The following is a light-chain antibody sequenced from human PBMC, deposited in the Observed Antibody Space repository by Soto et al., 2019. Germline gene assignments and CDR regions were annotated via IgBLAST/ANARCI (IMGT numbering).Light chain of an antibody. CDR3: LSYTSANTRV. CDR2: EVN. V-gene: IGLV2-14*01. CDR1: SSDVGGYKF. Sequence: QSVLTQPASVSASPGQSITISCTGTSSDVGGYKFVSWYQHHPGKAPKLMIYEVNNRPPGVSNRFSGSKSGNTASLTISGLQPEDEADYYCLSYTSANTRVFGGGTKLTVL. J-gene: IGLJ3*02.